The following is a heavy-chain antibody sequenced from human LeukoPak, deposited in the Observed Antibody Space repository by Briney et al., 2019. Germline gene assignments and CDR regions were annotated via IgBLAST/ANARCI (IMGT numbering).Heavy chain of an antibody. V-gene: IGHV1-69*13. D-gene: IGHD1-26*01. CDR1: GGTFSSYA. J-gene: IGHJ6*03. Sequence: ASVKVSCKASGGTFSSYAISWVRQAPGQGLEWMGGIIPIFGTANYAQKFQGRVTITADESTSTAYMELGSLRSEDTAVYYCAVGNYHYYYMDVWGKGTTVTVSS. CDR3: AVGNYHYYYMDV. CDR2: IIPIFGTA.